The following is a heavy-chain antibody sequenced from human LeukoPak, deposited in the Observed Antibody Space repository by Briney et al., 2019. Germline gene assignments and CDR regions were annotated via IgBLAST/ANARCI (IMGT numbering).Heavy chain of an antibody. J-gene: IGHJ4*02. CDR3: ARDGFWSGYAD. CDR1: GGTFSSYT. CDR2: IIPILGIA. Sequence: AASVKVSXKASGGTFSSYTISWVRQAPGQGLEWMGRIIPILGIANYAQKFQGRVTITADKSTSTAYMELSSLRSEDTAVYYCARDGFWSGYADWGQGTLVTVSS. D-gene: IGHD3-3*01. V-gene: IGHV1-69*02.